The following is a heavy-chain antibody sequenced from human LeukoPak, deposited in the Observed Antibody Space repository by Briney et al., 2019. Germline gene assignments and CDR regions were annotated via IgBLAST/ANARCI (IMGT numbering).Heavy chain of an antibody. CDR1: GGSISSYY. D-gene: IGHD1-26*01. CDR3: ARHRSRSYTDY. Sequence: PSETLSLTCTVSGGSISSYYWSWIRQPPGKGLEWIGYVYYSGSTNYNPSLKSRATISVDTSKNQFSLKLSSVTAADTAVYYCARHRSRSYTDYWGQGTLVTVSS. CDR2: VYYSGST. V-gene: IGHV4-59*08. J-gene: IGHJ4*02.